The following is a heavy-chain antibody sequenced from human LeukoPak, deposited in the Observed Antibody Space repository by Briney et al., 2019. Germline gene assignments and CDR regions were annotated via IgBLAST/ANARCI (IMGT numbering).Heavy chain of an antibody. V-gene: IGHV4-59*01. J-gene: IGHJ6*02. D-gene: IGHD6-19*01. CDR1: GGSISSYY. CDR3: ARGSAVAGTSYYYGMDV. CDR2: IYYSGST. Sequence: SETLSLTCTVSGGSISSYYWSWIRQPPGKGLEWIGYIYYSGSTNYNPSLKSRVTISVDTSKNQFSLKLSSVTAADTAVYYCARGSAVAGTSYYYGMDVWGQGTTVTVSS.